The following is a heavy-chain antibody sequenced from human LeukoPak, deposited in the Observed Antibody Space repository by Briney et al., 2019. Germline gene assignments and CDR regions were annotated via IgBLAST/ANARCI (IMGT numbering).Heavy chain of an antibody. Sequence: GGSLRLSCAASGFTFGSYEMNWVRQAPGKGLEWVSYISSSGSTIYYADSVKGRFTISRDNAKNSLYLQMNSLRAEDTAVYYGARDDCSSTSCYVYYYYYGMDVWGKGTTVTVSS. CDR2: ISSSGSTI. CDR1: GFTFGSYE. CDR3: ARDDCSSTSCYVYYYYYGMDV. V-gene: IGHV3-48*03. J-gene: IGHJ6*04. D-gene: IGHD2-2*01.